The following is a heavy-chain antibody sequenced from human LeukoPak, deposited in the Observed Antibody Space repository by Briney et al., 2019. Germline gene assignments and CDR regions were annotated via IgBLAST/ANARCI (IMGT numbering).Heavy chain of an antibody. D-gene: IGHD6-19*01. CDR3: AKGIAVAGTGY. Sequence: SETLSLTCTVSGGSISSGSYYWSWIRQPAGKGLEWIGRIYTSGSTNYNPSLKSRVTISVDTSKNQFSLKLSSVTAADTAVYYCAKGIAVAGTGYWGQGTLVTVSS. J-gene: IGHJ4*02. CDR2: IYTSGST. V-gene: IGHV4-61*02. CDR1: GGSISSGSYY.